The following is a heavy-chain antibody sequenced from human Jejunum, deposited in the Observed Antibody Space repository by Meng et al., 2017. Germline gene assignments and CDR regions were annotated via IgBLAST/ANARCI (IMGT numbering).Heavy chain of an antibody. CDR2: ISSTGTTI. Sequence: GGSLRLSCVASEFTFSNYEMNGVRQAPGKGLEWVSYISSTGTTIYYADSVKGRFTISRDNTKNSLYLQMNSLRAEDTAIYYCARFGYSSGWYRPDYWGQGTLVTVSS. CDR1: EFTFSNYE. V-gene: IGHV3-48*03. CDR3: ARFGYSSGWYRPDY. J-gene: IGHJ4*02. D-gene: IGHD6-19*01.